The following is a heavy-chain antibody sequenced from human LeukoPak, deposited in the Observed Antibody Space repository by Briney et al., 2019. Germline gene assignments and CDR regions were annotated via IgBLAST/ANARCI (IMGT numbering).Heavy chain of an antibody. Sequence: QPGGSLRLSCAASGFTVSSNYMSWVRQAPGKGLEWVSVIYSGGSTYYADSVKGRFTTSRDNSKNTLYLQMNSLRAEDTAVYYCARAFGGTTFDYWGQGTLVTVSS. D-gene: IGHD3-16*01. CDR3: ARAFGGTTFDY. CDR1: GFTVSSNY. J-gene: IGHJ4*02. V-gene: IGHV3-66*01. CDR2: IYSGGST.